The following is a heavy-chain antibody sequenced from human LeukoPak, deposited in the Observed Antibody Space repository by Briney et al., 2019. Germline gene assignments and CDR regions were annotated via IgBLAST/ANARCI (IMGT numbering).Heavy chain of an antibody. Sequence: PGGSLRLSCAASGFTFSSYGMHWVRQAPGKGLEWVAFIRHDGSNKYYADSVKGRFTISRDNSKNTLYLQMNSLRAEDTAVYYCAKDSYRYSGSYYYFDYWGQGTLVTVSS. V-gene: IGHV3-30*02. CDR1: GFTFSSYG. J-gene: IGHJ4*02. D-gene: IGHD1-26*01. CDR3: AKDSYRYSGSYYYFDY. CDR2: IRHDGSNK.